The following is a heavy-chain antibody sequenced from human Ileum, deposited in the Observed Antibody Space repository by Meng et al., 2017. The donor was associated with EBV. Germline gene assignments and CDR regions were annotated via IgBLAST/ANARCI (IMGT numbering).Heavy chain of an antibody. Sequence: QVQLTESGPGLVKPSETLSLTCSGSGGSVSSGGNYWSWIRQPPGKGLEWIGYIYNSGSTNYNPSLKSRVTISVDTSKNQFSLKLSSVTAADTAVYYCARDGYSSGSDWGQGTLVTVSS. CDR2: IYNSGST. CDR3: ARDGYSSGSD. J-gene: IGHJ4*02. V-gene: IGHV4-61*08. CDR1: GGSVSSGGNY. D-gene: IGHD6-19*01.